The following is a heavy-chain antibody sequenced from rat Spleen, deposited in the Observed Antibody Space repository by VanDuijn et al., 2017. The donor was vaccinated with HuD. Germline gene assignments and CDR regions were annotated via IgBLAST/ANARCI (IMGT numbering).Heavy chain of an antibody. V-gene: IGHV2-61*01. CDR2: IWKGGTT. CDR3: ARHDYYFDY. D-gene: IGHD1-6*01. Sequence: QVRLEESGPRLVQPSQTLSVTCTVSGFSLTSYHISWIRQPPGKGLEWIGPIWKGGTTDYNSTLKSRLSISRDTSKNQVFLNMNSLQTDDTGTYFCARHDYYFDYWGQGVVVSVSS. J-gene: IGHJ2*01. CDR1: GFSLTSYH.